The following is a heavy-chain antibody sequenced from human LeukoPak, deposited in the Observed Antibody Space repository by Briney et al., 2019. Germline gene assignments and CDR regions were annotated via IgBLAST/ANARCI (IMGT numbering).Heavy chain of an antibody. CDR2: INPNSGST. CDR1: GYTFTGYY. D-gene: IGHD2-2*01. J-gene: IGHJ5*02. Sequence: WASLKLSCTASGYTFTGYYMHWVRQAPGQGLEWMGFINPNSGSTYYAHPFQGRFTMTRDTSNNTAFMEMSRLRADDTAVYYCEGGSQLSTRYWFDIWGQGTLVTVSS. V-gene: IGHV1-2*02. CDR3: EGGSQLSTRYWFDI.